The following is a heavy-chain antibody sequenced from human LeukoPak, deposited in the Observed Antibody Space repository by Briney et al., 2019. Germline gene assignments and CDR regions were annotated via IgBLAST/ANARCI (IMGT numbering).Heavy chain of an antibody. CDR1: GFTISSYA. D-gene: IGHD2-2*01. CDR2: ISYDGSNK. V-gene: IGHV3-30*04. J-gene: IGHJ4*02. Sequence: GGSLRLSCAASGFTISSYAMHWVRQAPGKGLEWVAVISYDGSNKYYADSVKGRFTISRDNSKNTLYLQMNSLRAEDTAVYYCARGLGYCSSTSCYGFDYWGQGTLVTVSS. CDR3: ARGLGYCSSTSCYGFDY.